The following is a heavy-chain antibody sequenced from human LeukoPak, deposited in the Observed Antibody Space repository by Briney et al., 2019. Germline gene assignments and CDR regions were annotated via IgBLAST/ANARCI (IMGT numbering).Heavy chain of an antibody. V-gene: IGHV4-31*03. Sequence: SETLSLTCTVSGASFNSDDQYWNWIRQSPGKGLEWIGSIHPSGMLYNNPSLESRVTMSRDTSKNQFSLNLNSVTAADTAVYFCSRGLDSRKLGYRGQGILVTVSS. J-gene: IGHJ4*02. CDR2: IHPSGML. D-gene: IGHD3-22*01. CDR3: SRGLDSRKLGY. CDR1: GASFNSDDQY.